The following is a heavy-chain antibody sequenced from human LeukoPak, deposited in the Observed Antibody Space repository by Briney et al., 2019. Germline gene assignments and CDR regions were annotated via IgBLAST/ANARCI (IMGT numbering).Heavy chain of an antibody. D-gene: IGHD3-22*01. CDR1: GYTVTDHA. Sequence: ASVRVSCKASGYTVTDHALHWVRQAPGQGLEWMGWISAYNGNTNYAQKLQGRVTMTTDTSTSTAYMELRSLRSEDTAVYYCARAVVVMGYYYYYMDVWGKGTTVTVSS. V-gene: IGHV1-18*04. J-gene: IGHJ6*03. CDR3: ARAVVVMGYYYYYMDV. CDR2: ISAYNGNT.